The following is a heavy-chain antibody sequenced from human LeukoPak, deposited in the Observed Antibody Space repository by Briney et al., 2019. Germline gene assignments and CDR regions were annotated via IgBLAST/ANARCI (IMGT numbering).Heavy chain of an antibody. V-gene: IGHV1-18*01. CDR2: ISAYNGNT. CDR1: GYTFTSYG. J-gene: IGHJ6*02. D-gene: IGHD2-8*01. Sequence: ASVKVSCKASGYTFTSYGISWVRQAPGQGLEWMGWISAYNGNTNYAQKLQGRVTMTTHTSTSTAYMELRSLRSDDTAVYYCARDPSRYCTNGVCYSHVPGYYYGMDVWGQGTTVTVSS. CDR3: ARDPSRYCTNGVCYSHVPGYYYGMDV.